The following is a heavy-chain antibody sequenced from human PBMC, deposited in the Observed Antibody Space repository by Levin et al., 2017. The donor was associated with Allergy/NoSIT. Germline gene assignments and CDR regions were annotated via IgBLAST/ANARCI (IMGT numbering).Heavy chain of an antibody. D-gene: IGHD3-10*01. CDR2: TTGDGSIT. V-gene: IGHV3-74*01. CDR3: ARGYYGAGSYSFDC. Sequence: GESLKISCAASGFTFSSYWMHWVRQVPGKGLVWVSRTTGDGSITSYADSVKGRFTVSRDNAKNTLYLQMNSLRAEDTAVYYCARGYYGAGSYSFDCWGQGTLVTVSS. CDR1: GFTFSSYW. J-gene: IGHJ4*02.